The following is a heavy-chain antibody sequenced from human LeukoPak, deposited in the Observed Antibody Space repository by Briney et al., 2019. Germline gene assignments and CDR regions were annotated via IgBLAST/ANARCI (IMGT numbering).Heavy chain of an antibody. D-gene: IGHD2-15*01. CDR3: AKDQDGVAATSGFDY. CDR1: GFTFDDYA. J-gene: IGHJ4*02. V-gene: IGHV3-9*01. CDR2: ISWNSGSI. Sequence: GRSLRLSCAASGFTFDDYAMHWVRQAPGKGLEWVSGISWNSGSIGYADSVKGRFTISRDNAKNSLYLQTNSLRAEDTALYYCAKDQDGVAATSGFDYWGQGTLVTVSS.